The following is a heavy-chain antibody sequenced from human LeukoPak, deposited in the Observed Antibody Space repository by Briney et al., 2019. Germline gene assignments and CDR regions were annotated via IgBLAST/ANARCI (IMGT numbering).Heavy chain of an antibody. Sequence: SVTVSCKASGGTFSSYAISWVRQAPGQGLEWMGGITAIFRATNYAQEFQGRVTITADEFMSTVYMELSSLRSEDTAVYYCARHSGYHSTMYLDYWGQGTLVTVSS. CDR1: GGTFSSYA. CDR3: ARHSGYHSTMYLDY. CDR2: ITAIFRAT. D-gene: IGHD3-22*01. V-gene: IGHV1-69*13. J-gene: IGHJ4*02.